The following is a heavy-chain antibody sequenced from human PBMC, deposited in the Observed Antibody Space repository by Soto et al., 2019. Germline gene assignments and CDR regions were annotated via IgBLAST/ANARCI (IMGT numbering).Heavy chain of an antibody. D-gene: IGHD1-26*01. V-gene: IGHV5-10-1*01. J-gene: IGHJ6*02. CDR1: GYSFTSYW. Sequence: GESLKISCKGSGYSFTSYWISWVRQMPGKGLEWMGRIDPSDSYTNYSPSFQGHVTISADKSISTAYLQWSSLKASDTAMYYCARLVKRSSEYYYYYGMGVWGQGTTVTVSS. CDR3: ARLVKRSSEYYYYYGMGV. CDR2: IDPSDSYT.